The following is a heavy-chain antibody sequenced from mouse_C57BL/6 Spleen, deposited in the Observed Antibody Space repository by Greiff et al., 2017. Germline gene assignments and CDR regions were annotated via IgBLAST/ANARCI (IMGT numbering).Heavy chain of an antibody. D-gene: IGHD1-1*01. CDR3: TSTLPWFAY. CDR1: GFNITDYY. Sequence: EVQLQQSGAELVRPGASVKLSCTASGFNITDYYMHWVKQRPEQGLEWIGRIDPADGDTEYAPKFQGKATMTADKSSNTAYLQLSSLTSEDTAVYYCTSTLPWFAYWGQGTLVTVSA. CDR2: IDPADGDT. J-gene: IGHJ3*01. V-gene: IGHV14-1*01.